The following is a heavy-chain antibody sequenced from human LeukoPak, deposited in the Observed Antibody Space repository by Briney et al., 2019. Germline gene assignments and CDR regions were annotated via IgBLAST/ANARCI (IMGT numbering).Heavy chain of an antibody. CDR1: DGSINSYY. D-gene: IGHD2-15*01. J-gene: IGHJ4*02. Sequence: SETLSLTCSVSDGSINSYYWNWIRRPPGKGLEWIGYIYYSGSTNYNPSLKSRVTISVDTSKNQFSLKLSSVTAADTAVYYCARGTPAGYCSGGSCYSVDYWGQGTLVTVSS. V-gene: IGHV4-59*01. CDR3: ARGTPAGYCSGGSCYSVDY. CDR2: IYYSGST.